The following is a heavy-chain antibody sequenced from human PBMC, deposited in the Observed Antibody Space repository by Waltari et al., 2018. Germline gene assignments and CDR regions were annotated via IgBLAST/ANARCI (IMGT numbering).Heavy chain of an antibody. Sequence: QVQLQQWGAGLLKPSETLSLTCAVYGGSFSGYYWSWIRQPPGKGLEWIGEINHSGITNYNPSLKSRVTISVDTSKNQFSLKLSFVTAADTAVYYCARGIGYGSGSYYTDWGQGTLVTVSS. CDR1: GGSFSGYY. J-gene: IGHJ4*02. CDR3: ARGIGYGSGSYYTD. V-gene: IGHV4-34*01. D-gene: IGHD3-10*01. CDR2: INHSGIT.